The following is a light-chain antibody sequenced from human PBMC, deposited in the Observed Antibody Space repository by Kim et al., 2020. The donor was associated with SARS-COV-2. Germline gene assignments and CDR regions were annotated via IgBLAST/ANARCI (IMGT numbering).Light chain of an antibody. J-gene: IGKJ2*01. CDR1: QSISSGF. CDR2: GTS. CDR3: HHYGTSPPDT. Sequence: SPGESATLSCRATQSISSGFLAWYQQKPVQAPRLLIYGTSKRPTGIPDRFIGSGSGTDFTLTITRLEPADFAVYYCHHYGTSPPDTFGQGTKLEI. V-gene: IGKV3-20*01.